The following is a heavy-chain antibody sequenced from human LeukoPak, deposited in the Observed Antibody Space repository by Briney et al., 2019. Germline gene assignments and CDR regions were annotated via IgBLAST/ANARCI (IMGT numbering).Heavy chain of an antibody. CDR1: GCSFTSYW. CDR2: IYPGDSDT. Sequence: GESMKISCKGSGCSFTSYWIGWVRQMPGKGLEWMGIIYPGDSDTRYSPSFQGQVTISADKSISTAYLQWSSLKASDTAMYYCARQLSKEQWYFDYWGQGALVTVSS. CDR3: ARQLSKEQWYFDY. J-gene: IGHJ4*02. D-gene: IGHD6-19*01. V-gene: IGHV5-51*01.